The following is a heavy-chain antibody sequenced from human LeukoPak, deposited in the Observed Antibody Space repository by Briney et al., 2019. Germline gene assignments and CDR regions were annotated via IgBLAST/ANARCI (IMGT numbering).Heavy chain of an antibody. V-gene: IGHV4-59*11. D-gene: IGHD3-10*01. CDR2: IYYSGST. Sequence: PAETLSLTCTVSGGSISSHYRSWIRQPPGKGLEWIGYIYYSGSTHYNPSLKSRVTISVDTAKNQFSLKLSSVTAADTAVYYCARLTYYGSGSDTHYYYGMDVWGQGTTVTVSS. CDR1: GGSISSHY. CDR3: ARLTYYGSGSDTHYYYGMDV. J-gene: IGHJ6*02.